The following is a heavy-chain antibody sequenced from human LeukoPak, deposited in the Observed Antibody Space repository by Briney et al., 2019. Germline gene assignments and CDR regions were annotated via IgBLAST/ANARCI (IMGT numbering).Heavy chain of an antibody. J-gene: IGHJ4*02. V-gene: IGHV4-38-2*02. D-gene: IGHD6-13*01. CDR2: IYHSGST. Sequence: SETLSLTCTVSGYSISSGYYWGWTRQPPGKGREGIGGIYHSGSTYYNPSLKSRVTISVDTSKNQFSLKLSSVTAADTAVYYCARDRMAAAGAVSFDYWGQGTLVTVSS. CDR1: GYSISSGYY. CDR3: ARDRMAAAGAVSFDY.